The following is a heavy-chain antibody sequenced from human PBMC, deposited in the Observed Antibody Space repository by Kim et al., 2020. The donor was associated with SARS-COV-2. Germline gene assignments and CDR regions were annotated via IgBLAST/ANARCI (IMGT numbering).Heavy chain of an antibody. CDR2: ISRSGSAI. CDR1: GLTFSTTD. Sequence: GGSLRLSCAVSGLTFSTTDMHWVRQAPGKGLEWIAYISRSGSAIVYAYSVKGRFTISRDEAKNSIFLQMNSLRDEDTAVYYCARDRTAFDYWGQGTLVTVSS. CDR3: ARDRTAFDY. D-gene: IGHD1-1*01. J-gene: IGHJ4*02. V-gene: IGHV3-48*02.